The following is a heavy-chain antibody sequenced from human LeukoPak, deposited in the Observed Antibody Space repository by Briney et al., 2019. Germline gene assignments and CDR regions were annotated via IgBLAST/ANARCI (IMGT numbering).Heavy chain of an antibody. CDR1: TYSITSSYY. D-gene: IGHD2-2*02. CDR2: IYHSGST. CDR3: ARIPLLWSSTSCYTGPHYYYYMDV. J-gene: IGHJ6*03. Sequence: SETLSLTCAVSTYSITSSYYSGWIRQPPGKGLDWIGSIYHSGSTYYNPSLKSRVTISVDTSKNQLSLNMSCLTAADKAVYYCARIPLLWSSTSCYTGPHYYYYMDVWGKGTTVTVSS. V-gene: IGHV4-38-2*01.